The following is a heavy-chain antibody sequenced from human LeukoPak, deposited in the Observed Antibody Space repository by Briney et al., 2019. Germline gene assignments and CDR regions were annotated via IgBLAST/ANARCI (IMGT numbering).Heavy chain of an antibody. J-gene: IGHJ6*03. D-gene: IGHD2-2*01. CDR1: GYMFAYYG. CDR3: ARVPPKPEVLVPGGTADDQYYYMDV. Sequence: GASVKVSCKAAGYMFAYYGLSWVRQAPGQGLEWMGWITAYNGNTNYARSLQGRVSMTTDTSTSTAYMEVKSLRSDDTAVYYCARVPPKPEVLVPGGTADDQYYYMDVWGEGTTVIVSS. CDR2: ITAYNGNT. V-gene: IGHV1-18*01.